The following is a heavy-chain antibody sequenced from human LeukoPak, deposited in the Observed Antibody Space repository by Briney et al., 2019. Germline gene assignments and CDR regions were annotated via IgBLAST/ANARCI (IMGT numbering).Heavy chain of an antibody. J-gene: IGHJ4*02. D-gene: IGHD2-2*01. CDR2: INPNSGGT. CDR1: RYTFTGYY. V-gene: IGHV1-2*02. CDR3: ARGLRGSPAFDY. Sequence: ASVKVSCKASRYTFTGYYMHWVRQAPGQGLEWMGWINPNSGGTNYAQKFQGRVTMTRNTSINTAYMELSRLRSDDTAVYYCARGLRGSPAFDYWGQGTLVTVSS.